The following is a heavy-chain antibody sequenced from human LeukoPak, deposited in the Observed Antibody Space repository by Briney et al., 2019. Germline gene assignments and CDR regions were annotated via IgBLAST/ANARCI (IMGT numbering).Heavy chain of an antibody. CDR2: IIPIFGTA. CDR3: ARGGYDYVWGSYRYPESGY. Sequence: SVKVSCKASGGTFSSYAISWVRQAPGQGLEWMGGIIPIFGTANYAQKFQGRVTITTDESTSTAYMELSSLRSEDTAVYYCARGGYDYVWGSYRYPESGYWGQGTLVTVSS. J-gene: IGHJ4*02. V-gene: IGHV1-69*05. D-gene: IGHD3-16*02. CDR1: GGTFSSYA.